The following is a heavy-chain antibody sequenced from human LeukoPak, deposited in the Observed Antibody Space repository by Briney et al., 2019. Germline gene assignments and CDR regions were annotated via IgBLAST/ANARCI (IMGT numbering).Heavy chain of an antibody. V-gene: IGHV4-31*03. CDR2: IYYSGST. CDR1: GVSISSGGYY. J-gene: IGHJ4*02. Sequence: PSETLSLTCTVSGVSISSGGYYWRWIRQHPGKGLEWIGYIYYSGSTYYNPSLKSRVTISVDTSKNQFSLKLSSVTAADTAVYYCARDWGGQLWLNYWGQGTLVTVSS. D-gene: IGHD5-18*01. CDR3: ARDWGGQLWLNY.